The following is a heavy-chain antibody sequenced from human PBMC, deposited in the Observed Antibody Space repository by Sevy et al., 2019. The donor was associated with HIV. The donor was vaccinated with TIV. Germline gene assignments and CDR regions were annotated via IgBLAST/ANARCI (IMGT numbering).Heavy chain of an antibody. Sequence: GGSLRLSCAASGFTVSSNYMSWVRQAPGKGLEWVSIIFSGGGTYYADSVQGRFTISRDNSKNMVYLQMNSLRAEDTAVWYCARGATFYSDSSGRVLSVLGGFDIWGRGTMVTVSS. CDR1: GFTVSSNY. J-gene: IGHJ3*02. CDR2: IFSGGGT. CDR3: ARGATFYSDSSGRVLSVLGGFDI. V-gene: IGHV3-53*01. D-gene: IGHD3-22*01.